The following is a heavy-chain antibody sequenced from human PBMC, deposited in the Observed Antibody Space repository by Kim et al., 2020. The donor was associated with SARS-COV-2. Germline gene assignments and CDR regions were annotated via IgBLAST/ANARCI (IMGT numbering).Heavy chain of an antibody. CDR1: GFTFSSYS. V-gene: IGHV3-48*02. CDR2: ISSSSSTI. J-gene: IGHJ4*02. Sequence: GGSLRLSCAASGFTFSSYSMNWVRQAPGKGLEWVSYISSSSSTIYYADSVKGRFTISRDNAKNSLYLQMNSLRDEDTAVYYCARVLGGSYSNYFDYWGQGTLVTVSS. CDR3: ARVLGGSYSNYFDY. D-gene: IGHD1-26*01.